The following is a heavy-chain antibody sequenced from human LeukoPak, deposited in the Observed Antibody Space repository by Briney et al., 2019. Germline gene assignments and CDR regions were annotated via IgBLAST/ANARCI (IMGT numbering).Heavy chain of an antibody. D-gene: IGHD6-6*01. J-gene: IGHJ3*01. CDR2: VYPGDSDT. Sequence: PGESLKISCKGSGYDFSIYWIAWVRQMPGKGLEWMGIVYPGDSDTRYSLSFQGQVTISADKSISTAYLQWSSLKASDTAMYYCVRPEDSTSSVSAFHVWGQGTMVIVSS. V-gene: IGHV5-51*03. CDR1: GYDFSIYW. CDR3: VRPEDSTSSVSAFHV.